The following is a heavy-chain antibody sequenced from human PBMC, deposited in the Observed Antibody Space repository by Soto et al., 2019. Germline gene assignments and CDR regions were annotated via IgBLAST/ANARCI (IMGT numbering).Heavy chain of an antibody. D-gene: IGHD2-21*02. CDR3: ARGSDGVWNWLHP. CDR2: IYNSGNT. CDR1: GGSISSGFYS. J-gene: IGHJ5*02. Sequence: SETLSLTCAVSGGSISSGFYSWSWIRQPPGQGLEWIGYIYNSGNTYYNPSLMSRVTISVDRSQNHFSLKLTSVTAADTAVYYCARGSDGVWNWLHPCGPGTKLTVSS. V-gene: IGHV4-30-2*01.